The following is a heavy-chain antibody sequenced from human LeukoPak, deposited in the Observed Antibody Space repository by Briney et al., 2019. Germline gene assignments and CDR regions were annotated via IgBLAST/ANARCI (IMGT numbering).Heavy chain of an antibody. CDR2: IYYGGST. CDR3: ARDSSSWFDP. V-gene: IGHV4-59*01. D-gene: IGHD6-13*01. CDR1: GGSISSYY. J-gene: IGHJ5*02. Sequence: SETLSLTCTVSGGSISSYYWSWIRQPPGKGLEWIGYIYYGGSTNYNPSLKSRVTISVDTSKNQFSLKLSSVTAADTAVYYCARDSSSWFDPWGQGTLVTVSS.